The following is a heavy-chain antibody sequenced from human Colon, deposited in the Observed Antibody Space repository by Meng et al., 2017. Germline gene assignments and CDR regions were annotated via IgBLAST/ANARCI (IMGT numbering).Heavy chain of an antibody. Sequence: QVHLVQSGAEVKKPGASVKVSCKASGYSFTSYTMHWLRQAPGQRLEWMGWINNGNGNIKYSEKFQGRVTITRDTSATTAYMELRSLTTDDSAIYFCARESADGGSFDLWGQGTLVTVSS. CDR3: ARESADGGSFDL. J-gene: IGHJ4*02. CDR1: GYSFTSYT. V-gene: IGHV1-3*04. D-gene: IGHD2-15*01. CDR2: INNGNGNI.